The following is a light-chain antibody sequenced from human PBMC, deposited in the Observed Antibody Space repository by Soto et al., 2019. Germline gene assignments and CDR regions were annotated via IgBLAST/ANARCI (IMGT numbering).Light chain of an antibody. CDR3: CSYAPGRTWV. CDR1: SSDVGSYNL. Sequence: QSVLTQPASVSGSPGQSITISCTGTSSDVGSYNLVSWYQQHPGKAPKLMIYEGSKRPSGVSNRFSGSKSGNTASLTISGLQAEDEADYHCCSYAPGRTWVFGGGTKLTVL. CDR2: EGS. V-gene: IGLV2-23*01. J-gene: IGLJ3*02.